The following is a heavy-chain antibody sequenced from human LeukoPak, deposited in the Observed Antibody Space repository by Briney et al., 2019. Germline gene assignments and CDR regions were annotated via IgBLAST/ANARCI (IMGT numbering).Heavy chain of an antibody. Sequence: SVTVSCKASVGTFSSYAISWVRQAPGQGVEWVGGIIPIFGTANYTQKFQGRVTITTDESTSTAYMELSSLRSEDTAVYYCASDNFDWLLSGAFDIWGQGTMVTVSS. CDR2: IIPIFGTA. D-gene: IGHD3-9*01. CDR1: VGTFSSYA. V-gene: IGHV1-69*05. CDR3: ASDNFDWLLSGAFDI. J-gene: IGHJ3*02.